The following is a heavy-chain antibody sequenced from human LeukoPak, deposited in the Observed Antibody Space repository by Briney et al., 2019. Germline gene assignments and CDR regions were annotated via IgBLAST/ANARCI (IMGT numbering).Heavy chain of an antibody. J-gene: IGHJ4*02. CDR2: INNGGSTT. D-gene: IGHD5-24*01. CDR1: GFPFSSYW. Sequence: QPGGSLRLPCAASGFPFSSYWMHWVRPAPGKGLVWVSAINNGGSTTAYADSVKGRFTISRDNAKNTLYLQMNSLRAEDTAVYYCARRAPTRYFDYWGQGTLVTVSS. CDR3: ARRAPTRYFDY. V-gene: IGHV3-74*01.